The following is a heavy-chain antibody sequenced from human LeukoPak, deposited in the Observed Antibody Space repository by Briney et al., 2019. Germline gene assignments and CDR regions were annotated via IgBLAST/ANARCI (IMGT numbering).Heavy chain of an antibody. CDR3: ARHPYCSGGSCYSDY. D-gene: IGHD2-15*01. V-gene: IGHV5-51*01. Sequence: GESLKISCEGSGYSFTSYWIGWVRQMPGKGLEWMGIIYPGDSDTRYSPSFQGQVTISADKSISTAYLQWSSLKASDTAMYYCARHPYCSGGSCYSDYWGQGTLVTVSS. CDR1: GYSFTSYW. CDR2: IYPGDSDT. J-gene: IGHJ4*02.